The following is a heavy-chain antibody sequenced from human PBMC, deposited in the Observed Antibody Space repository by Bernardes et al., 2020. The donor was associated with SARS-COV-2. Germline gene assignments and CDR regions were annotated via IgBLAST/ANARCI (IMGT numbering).Heavy chain of an antibody. CDR2: IRSKANSYAT. V-gene: IGHV3-73*01. CDR1: GFTFSGSA. Sequence: GGSLRLSCAASGFTFSGSAMHWVRQASGKGLEWVGRIRSKANSYATAYAASVKGRFTISRDDSKNTAYLQMNSLKTEDTAVYYCTRRGDIVVVPAAHYMDVWGKGTTVTVSS. D-gene: IGHD2-2*01. CDR3: TRRGDIVVVPAAHYMDV. J-gene: IGHJ6*03.